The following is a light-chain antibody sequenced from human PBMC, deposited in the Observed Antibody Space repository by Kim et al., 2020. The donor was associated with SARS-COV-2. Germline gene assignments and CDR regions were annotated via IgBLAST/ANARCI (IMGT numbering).Light chain of an antibody. CDR3: QQYYSTPLT. J-gene: IGKJ4*01. CDR1: RGVLYSSTNKNY. Sequence: ATSNCKSNRGVLYSSTNKNYLSWYQQKPQQPPKLLIYGASTREAGVPNRFGGGGAGTDFTLTISSLQAEDVAVYYCQQYYSTPLTFGGGTKVDIK. CDR2: GAS. V-gene: IGKV4-1*01.